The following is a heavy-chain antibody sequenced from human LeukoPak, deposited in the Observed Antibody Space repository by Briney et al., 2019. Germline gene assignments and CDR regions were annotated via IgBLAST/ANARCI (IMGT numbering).Heavy chain of an antibody. J-gene: IGHJ5*02. CDR2: IYSGGST. Sequence: GGSLRLSCAASGFTVSSNYMSWVRQAPGKGLEWVSVIYSGGSTYYADSVKGRFTISRDNSKNTLYLQMNSLRAEDTAVYYCARGKGGPYNWFDPWGQGTLVTVSS. CDR3: ARGKGGPYNWFDP. CDR1: GFTVSSNY. V-gene: IGHV3-53*01.